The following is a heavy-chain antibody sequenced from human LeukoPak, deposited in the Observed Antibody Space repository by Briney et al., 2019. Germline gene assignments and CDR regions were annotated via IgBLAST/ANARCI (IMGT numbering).Heavy chain of an antibody. Sequence: GASVKVSCKASGYTFTSYYMHWVRQAPGQGLEWMGWISAYNGNTNYAQKLQGRVTMTTDTSTSTAYMELRSLRSDDTAVYYCARQQWELLRGDLDYWGQGTLVTVSS. V-gene: IGHV1-18*04. D-gene: IGHD1-26*01. CDR1: GYTFTSYY. CDR3: ARQQWELLRGDLDY. CDR2: ISAYNGNT. J-gene: IGHJ4*02.